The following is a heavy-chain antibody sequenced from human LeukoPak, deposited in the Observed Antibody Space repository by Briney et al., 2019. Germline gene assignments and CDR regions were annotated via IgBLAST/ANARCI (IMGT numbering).Heavy chain of an antibody. CDR1: GYTFTSYG. CDR3: ARVLIVVVVAATGNWFDP. D-gene: IGHD2-15*01. J-gene: IGHJ5*02. Sequence: ASATVSCKASGYTFTSYGISWVRQAPGQGLEWMGWISAYNGNTNYAQKLQGRVTMTTDTSTSTACMELRSLRSDDTAVYYCARVLIVVVVAATGNWFDPWGQGTLVTVSS. CDR2: ISAYNGNT. V-gene: IGHV1-18*01.